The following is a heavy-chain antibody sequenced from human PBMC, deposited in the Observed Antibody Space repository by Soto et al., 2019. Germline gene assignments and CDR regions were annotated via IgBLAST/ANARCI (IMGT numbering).Heavy chain of an antibody. Sequence: SVKVSCKASGGTFSSHSINWVRQAPGQGLEWMGGIITLFGTSNYAQNFQGRVTITADQSTSTAYMELNSLTSDDTAVYYCAGEVGYGDFSAALLDWGQGTLVTVSS. D-gene: IGHD2-21*02. CDR2: IITLFGTS. CDR1: GGTFSSHS. J-gene: IGHJ4*02. V-gene: IGHV1-69*13. CDR3: AGEVGYGDFSAALLD.